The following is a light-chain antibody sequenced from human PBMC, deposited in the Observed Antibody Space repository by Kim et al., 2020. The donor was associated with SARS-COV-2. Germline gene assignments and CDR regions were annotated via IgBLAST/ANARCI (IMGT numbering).Light chain of an antibody. CDR1: QSVASH. CDR3: QQYNSWPYT. J-gene: IGKJ2*01. Sequence: EVVMTQSPATLSVSPGERATVSCRASQSVASHLAWYQQIPGQAPRLLIYGASTRASGLPPRFSGSGSGTDFSLTISSLQSEDSAVYFCQQYNSWPYTFGQGTKLDI. V-gene: IGKV3-15*01. CDR2: GAS.